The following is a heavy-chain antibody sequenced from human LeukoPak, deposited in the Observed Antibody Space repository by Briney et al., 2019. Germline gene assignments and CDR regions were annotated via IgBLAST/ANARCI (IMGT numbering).Heavy chain of an antibody. J-gene: IGHJ4*02. CDR1: GFTFSSYG. Sequence: PGRSLRLSCAASGFTFSSYGMHWVRQAPGKGLEWVAVIWYDGSNKYYADSVKGRFTISRDNSKNTLYLLMNSLSAEDTAVYHCARDISARYLDYWGQGTLVTVSS. D-gene: IGHD6-6*01. V-gene: IGHV3-33*01. CDR3: ARDISARYLDY. CDR2: IWYDGSNK.